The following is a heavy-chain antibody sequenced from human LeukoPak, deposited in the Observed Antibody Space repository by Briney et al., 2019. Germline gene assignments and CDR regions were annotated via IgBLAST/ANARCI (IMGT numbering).Heavy chain of an antibody. D-gene: IGHD6-13*01. CDR3: AGIAAAGLSRFDY. CDR2: IYYSGST. J-gene: IGHJ4*02. Sequence: PSETLSLTCTVSGGSISNYYWSWIRQPPGKGLEWIGYIYYSGSTNYNPSLKSRVTISVDTSKNQFSLKLSSVTAANTAVYYCAGIAAAGLSRFDYWGQGTLVTVSS. V-gene: IGHV4-59*01. CDR1: GGSISNYY.